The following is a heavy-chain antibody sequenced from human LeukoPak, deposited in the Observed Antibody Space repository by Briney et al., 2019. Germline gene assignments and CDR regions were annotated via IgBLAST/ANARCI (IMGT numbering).Heavy chain of an antibody. CDR1: GGSFSGYY. Sequence: SETLSLTCAVYGGSFSGYYWRWIRHPTGKALEWIGEINHSGSTNYNPSLKSRVTISVDTSKNQFSLKLSSVTAADTAVYYCARVGSWLRTGTMFDPWGQGTLVTVSS. J-gene: IGHJ5*02. CDR3: ARVGSWLRTGTMFDP. V-gene: IGHV4-34*01. D-gene: IGHD2-8*02. CDR2: INHSGST.